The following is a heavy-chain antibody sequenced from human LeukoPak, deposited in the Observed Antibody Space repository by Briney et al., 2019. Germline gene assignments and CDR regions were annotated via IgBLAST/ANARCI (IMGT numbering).Heavy chain of an antibody. CDR2: IQDTGIT. Sequence: PSETLSLIGNVSGDSVSSGYWSWIRQSPGKGLEWIGFIQDTGITDYNPSLKSRLLMSLDTSKNQFSLNLRSVTAADTAVYYCAGRGHRYSRDWGQGILVTISS. D-gene: IGHD2-15*01. V-gene: IGHV4-4*09. CDR3: AGRGHRYSRD. J-gene: IGHJ1*01. CDR1: GDSVSSGY.